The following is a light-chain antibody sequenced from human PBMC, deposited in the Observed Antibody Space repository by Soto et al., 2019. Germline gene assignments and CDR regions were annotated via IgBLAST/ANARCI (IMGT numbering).Light chain of an antibody. CDR3: QSYDSSLSGSEV. V-gene: IGLV1-40*01. Sequence: QSVLTQPPSVSGAPGQRVTISCTGRSSNIGAGYDVHWYQQLPGTAPKLLIYGNSNRPSGVPDRFSGSKSGTSASLAITGLQAEDEADYYCQSYDSSLSGSEVFGGGTQLTVL. CDR2: GNS. CDR1: SSNIGAGYD. J-gene: IGLJ2*01.